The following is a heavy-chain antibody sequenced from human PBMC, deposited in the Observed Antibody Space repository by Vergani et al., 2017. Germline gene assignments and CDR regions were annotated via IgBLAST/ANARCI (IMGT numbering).Heavy chain of an antibody. CDR2: ISGSGGST. Sequence: VQLVESGGGLVKPGGSLRLSCAASGFTFSSYAMSWVRQAPGKGLEWVSAISGSGGSTYYADSVKGRFTISRDNSKNTLYLQMNSLRAEDTAVYYCAGGYSSSPKLDYWGQGTLVTVSS. CDR3: AGGYSSSPKLDY. CDR1: GFTFSSYA. J-gene: IGHJ4*02. V-gene: IGHV3-23*04. D-gene: IGHD6-13*01.